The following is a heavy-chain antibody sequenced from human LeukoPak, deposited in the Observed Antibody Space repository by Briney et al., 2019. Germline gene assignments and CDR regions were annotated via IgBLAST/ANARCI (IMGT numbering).Heavy chain of an antibody. CDR1: GFTFSDYN. D-gene: IGHD2-2*02. V-gene: IGHV3-11*04. CDR3: ARGGPYCSSTSCYRYYYYMDV. CDR2: ISRSGSTK. Sequence: NPGGSLRLSCAASGFTFSDYNMRWIRQAPGKGLEWVSSISRSGSTKYYADSVKGRFTISRDNAKNTLYLQMNSLRAEDTAVYYCARGGPYCSSTSCYRYYYYMDVWGKGTTVTISS. J-gene: IGHJ6*03.